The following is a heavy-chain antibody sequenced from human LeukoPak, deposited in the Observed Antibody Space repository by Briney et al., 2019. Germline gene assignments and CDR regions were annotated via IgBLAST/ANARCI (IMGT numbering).Heavy chain of an antibody. CDR3: ATKVAGTSYFSD. V-gene: IGHV3-23*01. CDR2: IGGSGDFT. D-gene: IGHD6-19*01. CDR1: GFAFSTYA. Sequence: PGGSLRLSCAASGFAFSTYAMSWVRQAPGKGLEWVSAIGGSGDFTYYAEYVRGRFTISRDNSKKTLYLQMNSLRAEDTAVYYCATKVAGTSYFSDWGQGTLVTVSS. J-gene: IGHJ4*02.